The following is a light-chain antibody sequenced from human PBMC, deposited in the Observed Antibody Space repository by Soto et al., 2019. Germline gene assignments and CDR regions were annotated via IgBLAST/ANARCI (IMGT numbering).Light chain of an antibody. CDR2: GAS. V-gene: IGKV3-20*01. J-gene: IGKJ2*01. CDR1: QSVSSNY. CDR3: QQYGTSPPVYT. Sequence: EIVVTQSPGTLSLSPGERATLSCRASQSVSSNYLAWYQQKPGQAPRLLIYGASSRATGIPDRFSGSGSGIDFTLTISRLEPEDFAVYYCQQYGTSPPVYTFGQGTKVEIK.